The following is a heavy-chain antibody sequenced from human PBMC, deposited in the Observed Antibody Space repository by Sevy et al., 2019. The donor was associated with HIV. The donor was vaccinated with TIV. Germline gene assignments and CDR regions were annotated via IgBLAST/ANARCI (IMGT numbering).Heavy chain of an antibody. D-gene: IGHD6-6*01. CDR1: GGTFSSYA. CDR2: IIPIFGTA. V-gene: IGHV1-69*13. Sequence: ASVKVSCKASGGTFSSYAISWVRQAPGQALESMGGIIPIFGTANYAQKFQGRVTITADESTSTAYMELSSLRSEDTAVYYCARGPLSSSSFFDYWGQGTLVTVSS. CDR3: ARGPLSSSSFFDY. J-gene: IGHJ4*02.